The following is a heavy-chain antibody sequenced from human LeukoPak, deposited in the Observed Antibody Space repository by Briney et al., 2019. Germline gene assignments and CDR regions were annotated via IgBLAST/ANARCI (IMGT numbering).Heavy chain of an antibody. Sequence: EASVKVSCKASGYTFNNYDINWVRQAPGQGLEWMGWMNPNSGNTGYAQKFQGRFTLTRETFISTACMELSSLRSDDTAVYYCVRAMAPLDTFNYQYAMDVWGQGTMVTVSS. CDR1: GYTFNNYD. CDR3: VRAMAPLDTFNYQYAMDV. D-gene: IGHD5-24*01. CDR2: MNPNSGNT. J-gene: IGHJ6*02. V-gene: IGHV1-8*01.